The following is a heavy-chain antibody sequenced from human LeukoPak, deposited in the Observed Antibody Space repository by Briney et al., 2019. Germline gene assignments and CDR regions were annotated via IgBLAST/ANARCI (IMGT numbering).Heavy chain of an antibody. CDR3: ARVAAGGYFGY. Sequence: SQTLSLTCTVSGGSISSGGYYWSWIRQHPGRGLEWIGYVFYTGATYYNPSLESRVTISGDTSKNQFSVKLSSVTAADTAVYYCARVAAGGYFGYWGQGTLVTVSS. D-gene: IGHD6-25*01. V-gene: IGHV4-31*03. CDR2: VFYTGAT. CDR1: GGSISSGGYY. J-gene: IGHJ4*02.